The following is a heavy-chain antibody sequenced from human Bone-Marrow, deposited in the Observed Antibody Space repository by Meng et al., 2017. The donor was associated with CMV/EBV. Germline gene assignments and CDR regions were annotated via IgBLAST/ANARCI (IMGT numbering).Heavy chain of an antibody. V-gene: IGHV3-23*01. CDR2: ISGSGGST. Sequence: ETLSLTCTVSGGSISSGGYYWSWILQAPGKGLEWVSAISGSGGSTHYADSVKGRFIISRDNSKNTLYVQMNSLRAEDTAVYYCAKDEIPYYHDGGGVYWGQGTLVTVSS. D-gene: IGHD3-22*01. J-gene: IGHJ4*02. CDR3: AKDEIPYYHDGGGVY. CDR1: GGSISSGGYY.